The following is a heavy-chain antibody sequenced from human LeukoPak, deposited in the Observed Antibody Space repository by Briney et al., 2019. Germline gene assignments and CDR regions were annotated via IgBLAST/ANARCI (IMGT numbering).Heavy chain of an antibody. V-gene: IGHV1-2*02. Sequence: ASVKVSCKASGYTFTGYYLHWVRQAPGQGLDWMGWINPNSGGTTYAQNFKGRVTMTWDTSISTAYMELSRLRSDDTAVYFCAREWELLRKYLYHWGQGTLVTVSS. CDR3: AREWELLRKYLYH. J-gene: IGHJ1*01. D-gene: IGHD1-26*01. CDR1: GYTFTGYY. CDR2: INPNSGGT.